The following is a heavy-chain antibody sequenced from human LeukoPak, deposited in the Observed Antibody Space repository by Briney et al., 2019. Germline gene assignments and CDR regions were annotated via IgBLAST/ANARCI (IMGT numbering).Heavy chain of an antibody. CDR2: ISSSSSYI. CDR1: GFTFSSYS. J-gene: IGHJ4*02. D-gene: IGHD5-18*01. CDR3: AREGTAMITYDY. Sequence: GGSLRLSCAASGFTFSSYSMNWVRQAPGKGLEWVSSISSSSSYIYYADSVKGRFTISRDNAKNSLYLQMNSLRPEDTAVYFCAREGTAMITYDYWGQGILVTVSS. V-gene: IGHV3-21*04.